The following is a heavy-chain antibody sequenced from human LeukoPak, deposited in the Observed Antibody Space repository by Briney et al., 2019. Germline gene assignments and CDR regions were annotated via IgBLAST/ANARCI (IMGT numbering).Heavy chain of an antibody. CDR3: ARDLEFDYISSSFNF. CDR2: IYHSGST. Sequence: SETLSLTCTVSGYSISSGYFWGWIRQPPGGGLGWIGSIYHSGSTYYNPSLKSRVTISVDTSKNQFSLKLSSVTAADTAVYFCARDLEFDYISSSFNFWGRGTLVTVSS. D-gene: IGHD3-9*01. J-gene: IGHJ4*02. V-gene: IGHV4-38-2*02. CDR1: GYSISSGYF.